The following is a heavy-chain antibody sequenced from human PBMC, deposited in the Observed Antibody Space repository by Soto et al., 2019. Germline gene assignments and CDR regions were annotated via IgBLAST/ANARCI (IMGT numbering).Heavy chain of an antibody. CDR2: IKSKTYGRTK. Sequence: PGGSLSLSCTASGITFGDYAMTWVRQAPGKGLAWVGFIKSKTYGRTKEYAASVKGRFTISRDDAKSIAYLQKNSLKTEDTAVYDWTGDRQDCIASGCTNWGQGTLVTVSS. CDR1: GITFGDYA. V-gene: IGHV3-49*04. D-gene: IGHD2-21*01. CDR3: TGDRQDCIASGCTN. J-gene: IGHJ4*02.